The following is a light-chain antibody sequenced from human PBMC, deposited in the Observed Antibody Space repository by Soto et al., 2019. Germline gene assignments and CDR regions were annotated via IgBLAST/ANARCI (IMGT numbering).Light chain of an antibody. J-gene: IGLJ1*01. Sequence: QSVLTQLPSASGTPGQRVSISCSGSSSNIGSHPVNWYQQLPGTAPKLLLYGDNQRPSWVPDRSSGSMSRTSAHLAISGLQSDDEAHYYCASWNNSLNWFYVFGTGTKTPS. V-gene: IGLV1-44*01. CDR1: SSNIGSHP. CDR3: ASWNNSLNWFYV. CDR2: GDN.